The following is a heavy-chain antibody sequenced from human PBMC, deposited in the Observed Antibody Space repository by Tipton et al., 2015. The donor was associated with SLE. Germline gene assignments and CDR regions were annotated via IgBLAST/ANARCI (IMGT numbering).Heavy chain of an antibody. V-gene: IGHV4-61*02. CDR2: VHFTGST. J-gene: IGHJ2*01. CDR3: ARETGTWHFDL. D-gene: IGHD1-1*01. CDR1: GASIESGYYY. Sequence: TLSLTCTVSGASIESGYYYWTWIRQPAGKGLEWIGRVHFTGSTNYNPFLKSRVTISVISLDTSKTQFSLNLTSVTAADTAVYYCARETGTWHFDLWGRGTLVTVSS.